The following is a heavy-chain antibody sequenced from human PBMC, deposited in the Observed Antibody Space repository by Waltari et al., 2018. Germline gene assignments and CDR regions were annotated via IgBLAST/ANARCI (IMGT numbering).Heavy chain of an antibody. CDR2: IYYNGDT. D-gene: IGHD2-15*01. J-gene: IGHJ4*03. CDR1: GGSINNYY. V-gene: IGHV4-59*01. CDR3: ARLASSCYSCYLDH. Sequence: QVQLQESGPGLVKPSETLSLTCTVSGGSINNYYWNWIRQPPGKGLEWIGYIYYNGDTNYNPSLRSRVTISVDTSKNQFSLKLNSVTAADTAVYYCARLASSCYSCYLDHWGQGALVTVSS.